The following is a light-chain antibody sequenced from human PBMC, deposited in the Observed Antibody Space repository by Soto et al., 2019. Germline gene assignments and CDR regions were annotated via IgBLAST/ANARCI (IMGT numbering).Light chain of an antibody. Sequence: QSALTQPASVSGSPGQSITISCTGTSSDVGGHNYVSWYQQHPGKAPKLIIYEVSNRPSGVSNRFSGSKSGNTASLTISGLQTEDEADYYCSSYTSRNTLDVVFGGGTKLTVL. CDR3: SSYTSRNTLDVV. V-gene: IGLV2-14*01. CDR1: SSDVGGHNY. J-gene: IGLJ2*01. CDR2: EVS.